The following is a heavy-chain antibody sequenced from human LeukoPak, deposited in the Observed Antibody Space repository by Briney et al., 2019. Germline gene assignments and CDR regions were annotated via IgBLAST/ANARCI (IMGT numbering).Heavy chain of an antibody. D-gene: IGHD1/OR15-1a*01. CDR2: ISGSGGST. CDR1: GFTFSSYA. J-gene: IGHJ4*02. CDR3: AKKQGLQRPFDY. Sequence: GGSLRLSCAASGFTFSSYAMSWVRQAPGKGLEWVSTISGSGGSTHFADSVKGRFTISRDNSNNTLHLQMNNLRADDTAVYYCAKKQGLQRPFDYWGQGTLVTVSS. V-gene: IGHV3-23*01.